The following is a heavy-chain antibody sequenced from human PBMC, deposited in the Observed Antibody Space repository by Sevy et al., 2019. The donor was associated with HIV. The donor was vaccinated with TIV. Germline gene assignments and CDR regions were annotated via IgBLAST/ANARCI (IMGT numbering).Heavy chain of an antibody. D-gene: IGHD3-16*01. Sequence: GGSLRLSCAASGFSFSRYAMHWIRQAPGKGLESVAVISYDKVNTYHSDSVKGRFTISRDNSTNTLYLQMNSLRPEDTAVYYCARDGGGDYFDYWGQGTLVTVSS. J-gene: IGHJ4*02. CDR1: GFSFSRYA. CDR3: ARDGGGDYFDY. CDR2: ISYDKVNT. V-gene: IGHV3-30*04.